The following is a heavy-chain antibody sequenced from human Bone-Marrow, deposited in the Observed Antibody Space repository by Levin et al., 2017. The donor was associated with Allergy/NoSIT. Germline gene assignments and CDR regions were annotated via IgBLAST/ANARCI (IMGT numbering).Heavy chain of an antibody. J-gene: IGHJ4*02. CDR2: MSGTGGLT. CDR1: GFFFSNYA. V-gene: IGHV3-23*01. Sequence: GGSLRLSCAASGFFFSNYAMTWVRQAPGKGLEWVSTMSGTGGLTHYADSVKGRFTVSRDNSKRTLFLQMDSLRAADTAIYYCAKVRTTGYFSMFLDYWGQGARVTVSS. CDR3: AKVRTTGYFSMFLDY. D-gene: IGHD3-9*01.